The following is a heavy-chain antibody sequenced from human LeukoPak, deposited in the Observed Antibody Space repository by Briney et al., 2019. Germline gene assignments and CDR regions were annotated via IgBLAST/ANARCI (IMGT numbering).Heavy chain of an antibody. Sequence: ASVKVSCKASGGTFSSYAISWVRQAPGQGLEWMGGIIPIFGTANYAQKFQGRVTITADESTSTAYMELSSLRSEDTAVYYCAKLRAGSGSYYNEFDYWGQGTLVTVPS. V-gene: IGHV1-69*13. CDR1: GGTFSSYA. J-gene: IGHJ4*02. CDR3: AKLRAGSGSYYNEFDY. D-gene: IGHD3-10*01. CDR2: IIPIFGTA.